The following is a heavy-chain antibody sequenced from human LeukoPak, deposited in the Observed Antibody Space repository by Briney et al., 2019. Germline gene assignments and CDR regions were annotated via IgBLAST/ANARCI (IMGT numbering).Heavy chain of an antibody. CDR1: GFTFSSYG. Sequence: GGSLRLSCAASGFTFSSYGMSWVRQAPGKGLEWVSAISGSGGSTYYADSVKGRFTISRDNSKNTLYLQMNSLRAEDTAVYYCAKRHDYGDYPPGLPDYWGQGTLVTVSS. D-gene: IGHD4-17*01. J-gene: IGHJ4*02. CDR2: ISGSGGST. V-gene: IGHV3-23*01. CDR3: AKRHDYGDYPPGLPDY.